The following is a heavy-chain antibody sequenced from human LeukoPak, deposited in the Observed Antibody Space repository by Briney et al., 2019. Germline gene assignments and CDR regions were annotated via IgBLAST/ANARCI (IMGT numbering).Heavy chain of an antibody. Sequence: GGSLRLSCAASGFTFSSYSMLWVRQAPGKGLEWVSYISSSSSTIYYADSVKGRFTVSRDNAKNSLYLQMNTLRAEDTAVYYCARDRHKYNYDSGGYPPYWGQGTLVTVSS. J-gene: IGHJ4*02. V-gene: IGHV3-48*01. CDR3: ARDRHKYNYDSGGYPPY. D-gene: IGHD3-22*01. CDR1: GFTFSSYS. CDR2: ISSSSSTI.